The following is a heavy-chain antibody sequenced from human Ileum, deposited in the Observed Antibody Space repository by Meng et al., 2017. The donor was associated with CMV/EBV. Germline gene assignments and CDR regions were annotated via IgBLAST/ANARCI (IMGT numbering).Heavy chain of an antibody. V-gene: IGHV1-2*02. CDR1: VYTFTGYY. Sequence: SCKDSVYTFTGYYMHWVRQAPGQGLEWMGWINPNSGGTNYAQKFQGRVTMTRDTSISTAYMELSRLRSDDTAVYYCAMAYRRAQIDYWGQGTLVTVSS. CDR2: INPNSGGT. CDR3: AMAYRRAQIDY. J-gene: IGHJ4*02. D-gene: IGHD1-26*01.